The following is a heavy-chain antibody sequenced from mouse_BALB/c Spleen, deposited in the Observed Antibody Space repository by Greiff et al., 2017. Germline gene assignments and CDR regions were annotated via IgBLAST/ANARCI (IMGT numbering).Heavy chain of an antibody. J-gene: IGHJ4*01. CDR1: GFTFNTYA. CDR3: VRRGYEAMDY. D-gene: IGHD2-14*01. V-gene: IGHV10-1*02. CDR2: IRSKSNNYAT. Sequence: EVQGVESGGGLVQPKGSLKLSCAASGFTFNTYAMNWVRQAPGKGLEWVARIRSKSNNYATYYADSVKDRFTISRDDSQSMLYLQMNNLKTEDTAMYYCVRRGYEAMDYWGQGTSVTVSS.